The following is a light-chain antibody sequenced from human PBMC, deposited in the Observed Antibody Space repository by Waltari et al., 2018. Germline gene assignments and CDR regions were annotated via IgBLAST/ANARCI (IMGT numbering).Light chain of an antibody. V-gene: IGKV3-20*01. CDR2: DAS. CDR3: QKYVSLPAT. Sequence: EIVLTQSPGTLSLSPGERATLSCRASQSVGRSLAWYQQKPGQAPRLLIYDASSRATGIPDRFSGGGSGTDFSLTISGLEPEDFAIYYCQKYVSLPATFGQGTKVEIK. J-gene: IGKJ1*01. CDR1: QSVGRS.